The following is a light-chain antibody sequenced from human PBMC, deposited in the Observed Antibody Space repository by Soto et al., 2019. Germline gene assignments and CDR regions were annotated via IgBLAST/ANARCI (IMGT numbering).Light chain of an antibody. CDR3: SSYTSSSFYV. CDR2: DVS. J-gene: IGLJ1*01. V-gene: IGLV2-14*01. CDR1: SSDVGGYNY. Sequence: QSVLTQPASVSGSPGQSITIYCTGTSSDVGGYNYVSWYQQHPGKAPKLMIYDVSNRPSGVSNRFSGSKSGNTASLTISGLQAEDEADYYCSSYTSSSFYVFGTGTQLTVL.